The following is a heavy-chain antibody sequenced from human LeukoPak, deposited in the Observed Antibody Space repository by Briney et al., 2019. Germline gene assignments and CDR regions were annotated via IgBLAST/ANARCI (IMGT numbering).Heavy chain of an antibody. CDR1: GYIFSNYG. V-gene: IGHV1-18*01. Sequence: ASVKVSCKSSGYIFSNYGISWARQAPGHGLEWMGWISDHNGNPNYAHKFEGRVTMTTDASTSTAYMELTSLTSDDTAVYYCARDSLLGAPYTGDWGKGTLVTVAS. CDR2: ISDHNGNP. J-gene: IGHJ4*02. D-gene: IGHD5-12*01. CDR3: ARDSLLGAPYTGD.